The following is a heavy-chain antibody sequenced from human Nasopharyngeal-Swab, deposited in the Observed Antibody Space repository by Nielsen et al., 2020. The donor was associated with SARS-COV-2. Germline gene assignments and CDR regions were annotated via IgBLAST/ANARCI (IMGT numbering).Heavy chain of an antibody. CDR3: VKDRGAHSVVVVAAS. J-gene: IGHJ4*02. CDR1: GFTFSSYT. D-gene: IGHD2-15*01. V-gene: IGHV3-64D*06. Sequence: GASLKISCSASGFTFSSYTMHWVRHAPGKGLEHVSAISSNGGSTYYADSVKGRFTISRDNSKNTLNLQMSSLRAEDTAVYYCVKDRGAHSVVVVAASWGQGTLVTVSS. CDR2: ISSNGGST.